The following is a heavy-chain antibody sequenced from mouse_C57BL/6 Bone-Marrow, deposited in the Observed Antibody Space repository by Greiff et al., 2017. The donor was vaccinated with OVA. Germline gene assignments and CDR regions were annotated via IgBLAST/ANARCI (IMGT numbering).Heavy chain of an antibody. CDR1: GFTFTDYY. CDR3: VKAGDYYGSSYVEGFAY. D-gene: IGHD1-1*01. J-gene: IGHJ3*01. CDR2: IRNKANGYTT. V-gene: IGHV7-4*01. Sequence: EVQRVESGGGLVQPGASLRLSCAASGFTFTDYYMSWVRQPPGKAPEWLALIRNKANGYTTEYTASVKGRFTISRDNSQNILYLQMNTLRAEDSATYYCVKAGDYYGSSYVEGFAYWGQGTLVTVSA.